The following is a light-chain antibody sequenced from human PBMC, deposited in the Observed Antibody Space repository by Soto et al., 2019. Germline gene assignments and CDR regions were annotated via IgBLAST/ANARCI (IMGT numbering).Light chain of an antibody. J-gene: IGKJ5*01. CDR1: QSVNSF. CDR2: DAS. Sequence: EIVLTQSPATLSLSPGERATLSCRASQSVNSFLAWYQQKPGQAPRLLIYDASNRATGIPARFSGSGSGTDFTLTISSLEPEDFVVYYCQQRSNWPITFGQGTRLEIK. V-gene: IGKV3-11*01. CDR3: QQRSNWPIT.